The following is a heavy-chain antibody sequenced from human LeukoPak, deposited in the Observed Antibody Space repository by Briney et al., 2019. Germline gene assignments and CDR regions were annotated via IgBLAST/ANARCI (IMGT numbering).Heavy chain of an antibody. Sequence: PSETLSLTCAVYGGSFSGYYWSWIRQPPGKGLEWIGEINHSGSTNYNPSLKSRVTISVDTSKNQFSLKLSSVTAADTAVYYCAGGLDGDYGGVDYWGQGTLVTVSS. CDR1: GGSFSGYY. V-gene: IGHV4-34*01. CDR2: INHSGST. D-gene: IGHD4-17*01. J-gene: IGHJ4*02. CDR3: AGGLDGDYGGVDY.